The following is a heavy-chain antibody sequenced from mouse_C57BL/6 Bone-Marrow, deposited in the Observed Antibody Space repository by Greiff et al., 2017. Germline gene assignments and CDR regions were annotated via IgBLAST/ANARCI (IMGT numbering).Heavy chain of an antibody. Sequence: EVKLMESGGGLVQPKGSLKLSCAASGFSFNTYAMNWVRQAPGKGLEWVARIRSKSNNYATYYADSVKDRFTISRDDSESMLYLQMNNLKTEDTAMYYCVSRRGLLHYYAMDYWGQGTSVTVSS. CDR3: VSRRGLLHYYAMDY. CDR1: GFSFNTYA. D-gene: IGHD1-1*01. V-gene: IGHV10-1*01. CDR2: IRSKSNNYAT. J-gene: IGHJ4*01.